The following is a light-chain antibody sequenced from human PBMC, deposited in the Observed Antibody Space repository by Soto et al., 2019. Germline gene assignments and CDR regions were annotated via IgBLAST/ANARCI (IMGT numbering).Light chain of an antibody. CDR2: AAS. CDR1: QGISNY. J-gene: IGKJ1*01. CDR3: QKYHSAPWT. Sequence: DIQMTQSPSSLSASVGDRVTITCRASQGISNYLAWYQQKPGKVPKLLIYAASTLQSGVPSRFSSRGAGTDFTLTISSLKPEDVATYYCQKYHSAPWTFGQGTKVEIK. V-gene: IGKV1-27*01.